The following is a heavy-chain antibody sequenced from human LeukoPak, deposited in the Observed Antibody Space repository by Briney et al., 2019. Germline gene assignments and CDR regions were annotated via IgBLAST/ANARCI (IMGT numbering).Heavy chain of an antibody. CDR1: GFTFSSYA. V-gene: IGHV3-23*01. D-gene: IGHD3-22*01. Sequence: GGSLRLSCAASGFTFSSYAMFWVRQAPGKGLEWVAGISDSGGRTNYADSVKGRFTISRDNPKNTLYLQMNSLRAEDTAVYFCAKRGVVIRVILVGFHKEAYYFDSWGQGALVTVSS. CDR2: ISDSGGRT. J-gene: IGHJ4*02. CDR3: AKRGVVIRVILVGFHKEAYYFDS.